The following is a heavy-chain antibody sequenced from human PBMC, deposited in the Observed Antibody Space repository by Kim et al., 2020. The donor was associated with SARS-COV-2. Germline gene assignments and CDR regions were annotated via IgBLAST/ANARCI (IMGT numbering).Heavy chain of an antibody. Sequence: GGSLRLSCVASGFSFSSHWMTWVRQSPGRGPEWVATINPDGSDKFYVDSVKGRFTISRDNDENSLFLQMNSLRVEDTAVYSCAGGDLHFWDQGTVVTVSS. CDR1: GFSFSSHW. CDR3: AGGDLHF. J-gene: IGHJ4*02. CDR2: INPDGSDK. V-gene: IGHV3-7*01.